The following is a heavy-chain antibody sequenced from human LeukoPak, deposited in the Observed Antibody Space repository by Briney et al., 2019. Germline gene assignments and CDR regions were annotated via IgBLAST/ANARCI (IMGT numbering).Heavy chain of an antibody. CDR2: ISGSGGST. Sequence: GSLRLSCAASGFTFSSYAMSWVRQAPGKGLEWVSAISGSGGSTYYADSVKGRFTISRDNSKNTLYLQMNSLRAEDTAVYYCSRAPEEGYYDFWSGYPEFDYWGQGTLVTVSS. J-gene: IGHJ4*02. CDR3: SRAPEEGYYDFWSGYPEFDY. V-gene: IGHV3-23*01. D-gene: IGHD3-3*01. CDR1: GFTFSSYA.